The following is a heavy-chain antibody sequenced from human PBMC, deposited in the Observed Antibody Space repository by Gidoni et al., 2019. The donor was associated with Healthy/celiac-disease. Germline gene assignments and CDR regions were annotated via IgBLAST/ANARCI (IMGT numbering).Heavy chain of an antibody. CDR3: AREPYDYVWGSYRSAGLDY. V-gene: IGHV4-34*01. Sequence: QVPLQQWGAGLLKPSETLSLTFAVYGGSFSCYYWSWIRQHPGKGLEWIGEINNSGSTNYNPSLKSRVTISVDTSKNQFSLKLSSVTAADTAVYYCAREPYDYVWGSYRSAGLDYWGQGTLVTVSS. CDR1: GGSFSCYY. J-gene: IGHJ4*02. D-gene: IGHD3-16*02. CDR2: INNSGST.